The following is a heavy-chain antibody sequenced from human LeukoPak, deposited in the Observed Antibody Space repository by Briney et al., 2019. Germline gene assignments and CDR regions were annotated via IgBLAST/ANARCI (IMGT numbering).Heavy chain of an antibody. CDR1: GYTFTGYY. CDR3: ARDNNNHYYHSNTGLGY. J-gene: IGHJ4*02. V-gene: IGHV1-2*06. Sequence: ASVKVSCKASGYTFTGYYMHWVRQAPGQGLEWMGRINPNSGGTNYAQKFQGRVTMTRDTSISTAYMELSRLRSDDTAVYYCARDNNNHYYHSNTGLGYWGQGTLVTVSS. CDR2: INPNSGGT. D-gene: IGHD3-22*01.